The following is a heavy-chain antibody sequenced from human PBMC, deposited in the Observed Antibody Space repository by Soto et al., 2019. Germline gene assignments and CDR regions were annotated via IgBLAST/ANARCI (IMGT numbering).Heavy chain of an antibody. Sequence: SSLTPTRGGRGGINRSAGKALEWLALIYWNDDKRYSPSLKSRLTITTDNSKIQVVLTMTTMDPVDTATYSCAHSRWGTRHSPFDYWGQPTLVTVSS. CDR3: AHSRWGTRHSPFDY. CDR2: IYWNDDK. J-gene: IGHJ4*02. D-gene: IGHD1-26*01. V-gene: IGHV2-5*01. CDR1: SSLTPTRGG.